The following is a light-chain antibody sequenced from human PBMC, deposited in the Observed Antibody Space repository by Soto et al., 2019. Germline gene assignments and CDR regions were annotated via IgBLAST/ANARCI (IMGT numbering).Light chain of an antibody. CDR3: QQAGSSSIT. CDR1: QSVSSN. CDR2: GAS. Sequence: EIVMTQSPATLSVSPGARAPLSCRASQSVSSNLAWYQQKPGQAPRLLIYGASTRATGIPARFSGSGSGTDFAVTISRLEPEDFAVYYCQQAGSSSITFGQGTRLEIK. V-gene: IGKV3-15*01. J-gene: IGKJ5*01.